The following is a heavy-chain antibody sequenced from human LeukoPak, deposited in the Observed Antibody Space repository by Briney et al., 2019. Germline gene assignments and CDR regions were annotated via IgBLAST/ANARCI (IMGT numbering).Heavy chain of an antibody. CDR1: GDSISSSY. Sequence: PSETLSLTCTVSGDSISSSYWSWIRQPPGKRLEWVGYVHYTGKTNYNPSLNNRATISVDMSKNQFSLTLTSVTLADTAVYYCVRGYYDRSDSSNPFDYWGQGTLVTVSA. J-gene: IGHJ4*02. CDR3: VRGYYDRSDSSNPFDY. CDR2: VHYTGKT. D-gene: IGHD3-22*01. V-gene: IGHV4-59*01.